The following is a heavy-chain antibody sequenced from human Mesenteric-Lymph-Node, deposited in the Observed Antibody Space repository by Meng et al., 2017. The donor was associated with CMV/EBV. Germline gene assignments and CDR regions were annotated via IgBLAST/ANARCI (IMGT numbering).Heavy chain of an antibody. CDR2: IKPDGSEK. D-gene: IGHD3-10*01. CDR1: GFTFSSYY. V-gene: IGHV3-7*01. Sequence: GESLKISCAASGFTFSSYYMSWVRQAPGKGLEWVANIKPDGSEKFYMDSVKGRFTISRDNAKNTLYLQIDSLRAEDTAVYYCARLLWFGEFGYWGQGTLVTVSS. J-gene: IGHJ4*02. CDR3: ARLLWFGEFGY.